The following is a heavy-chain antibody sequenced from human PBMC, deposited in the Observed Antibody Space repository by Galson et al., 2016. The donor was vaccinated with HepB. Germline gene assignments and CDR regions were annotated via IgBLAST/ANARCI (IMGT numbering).Heavy chain of an antibody. V-gene: IGHV3-48*02. Sequence: SLRLSCAVSGFTFSGYSMNWVRQTPGTGLEWVSYISSSSSTTCYADSVKGRFTISRDNAKNSLYLQMNSLRDEDTAAYYCARDPGYCTGTSCHKDYWGQGTLVTVSS. D-gene: IGHD2-2*02. CDR3: ARDPGYCTGTSCHKDY. CDR2: ISSSSSTT. CDR1: GFTFSGYS. J-gene: IGHJ4*02.